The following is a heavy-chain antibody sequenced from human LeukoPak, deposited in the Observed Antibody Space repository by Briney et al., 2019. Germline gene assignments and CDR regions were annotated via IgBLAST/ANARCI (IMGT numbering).Heavy chain of an antibody. CDR2: ISGSGGST. J-gene: IGHJ4*02. CDR1: GFTFSSYG. D-gene: IGHD7-27*01. V-gene: IGHV3-23*01. CDR3: ARGRRTGDRGYYFDY. Sequence: GGSLRLSCAASGFTFSSYGMSWVRQAPGKGLEWVSAISGSGGSTYYADSVKGCLTISRDNANNSLYLQMNNLRAEDTAMYYCARGRRTGDRGYYFDYWGQGTLVTVSS.